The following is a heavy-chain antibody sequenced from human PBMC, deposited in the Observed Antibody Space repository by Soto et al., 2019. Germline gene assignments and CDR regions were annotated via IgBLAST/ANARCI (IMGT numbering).Heavy chain of an antibody. CDR3: ARGRGTMIVVVITYAFDI. J-gene: IGHJ3*02. CDR1: GGTFSSYA. V-gene: IGHV1-69*12. CDR2: IIPIFGTA. Sequence: QVQLVQSGAEVKKPGSSVKVSCKASGGTFSSYAISWVRQAPGQGLEWMGGIIPIFGTANYAQKFQGRVTITADESTSKAYMELSSQRSEDTAVYYCARGRGTMIVVVITYAFDIWGQGTMVTVSS. D-gene: IGHD3-22*01.